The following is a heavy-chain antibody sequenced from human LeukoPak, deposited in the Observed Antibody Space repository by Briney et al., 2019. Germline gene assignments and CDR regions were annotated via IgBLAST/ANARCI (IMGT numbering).Heavy chain of an antibody. V-gene: IGHV4-39*01. CDR2: IYYTGST. J-gene: IGHJ4*02. CDR3: AKHGLWLLMNNY. CDR1: GGSISGSDNY. D-gene: IGHD3-22*01. Sequence: SETLSLTCTVSGGSISGSDNYWGWIRQPPGKGLEWIGGIYYTGSTYYNPSLKNRVTISVDTSKNQFSLKLSSVTAAGTAVYYCAKHGLWLLMNNYWGQGALVTVSS.